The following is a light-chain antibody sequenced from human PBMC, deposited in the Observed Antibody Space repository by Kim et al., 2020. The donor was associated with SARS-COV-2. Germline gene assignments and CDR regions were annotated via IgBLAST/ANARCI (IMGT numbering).Light chain of an antibody. CDR3: QQYYNFPFT. Sequence: AIRMTQSPSSLSASTGDRVTITCRASQDVGDYLAWYQQKPGKAPNLLIYTATTLQSGVPSRFSGSRSGTDFTLTISRLQSEDFATYFCQQYYNFPFTFGPGTKLEI. CDR1: QDVGDY. J-gene: IGKJ2*01. V-gene: IGKV1-8*01. CDR2: TAT.